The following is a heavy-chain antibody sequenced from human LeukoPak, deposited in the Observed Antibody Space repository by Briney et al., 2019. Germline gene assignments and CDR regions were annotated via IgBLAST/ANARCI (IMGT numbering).Heavy chain of an antibody. J-gene: IGHJ5*02. D-gene: IGHD4-11*01. V-gene: IGHV3-21*01. CDR2: ISSSSSYI. Sequence: GGFLRLSCAASGFTFSSYSMNWVRQAPGKGLEWVSSISSSSSYIYYADSVKGRFTISRDNAKNSLYLPMNSLRAEDTAVYYCARARLGDNWFDPWGQGTLVTVSS. CDR3: ARARLGDNWFDP. CDR1: GFTFSSYS.